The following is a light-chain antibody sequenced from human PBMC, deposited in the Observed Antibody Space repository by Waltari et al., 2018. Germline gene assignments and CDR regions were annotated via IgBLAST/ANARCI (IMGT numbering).Light chain of an antibody. Sequence: DIVMTQSPLSLHVTPGAPASISCRSSQSLLHSNGYSFLDWYLQQPGQSPQLLIYLGANRASGVPDRFSGSGSGTDFTLKISRVEAEDVGVYYCMQALQTPFTFGPGTKVDIK. J-gene: IGKJ3*01. CDR1: QSLLHSNGYSF. CDR3: MQALQTPFT. CDR2: LGA. V-gene: IGKV2-28*01.